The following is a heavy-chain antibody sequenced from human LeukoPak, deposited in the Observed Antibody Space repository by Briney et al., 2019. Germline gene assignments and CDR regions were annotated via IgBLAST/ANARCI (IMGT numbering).Heavy chain of an antibody. CDR1: GGSISSGGYS. J-gene: IGHJ5*01. CDR3: ARDRSSGWSFDF. CDR2: IYHSGST. D-gene: IGHD6-19*01. Sequence: SETLSLTCAVSGGSISSGGYSWSWIRQPPGKGLEWIGYIYHSGSTYYNPSLKSRVTISVDRSKNQFSLKLSSVTAADTAVYYCARDRSSGWSFDFWGQGTLVTVSS. V-gene: IGHV4-30-2*01.